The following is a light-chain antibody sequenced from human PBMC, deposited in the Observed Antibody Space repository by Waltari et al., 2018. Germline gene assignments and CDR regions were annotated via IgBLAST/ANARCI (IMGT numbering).Light chain of an antibody. CDR3: AAWDDSLNAVV. J-gene: IGLJ2*01. Sequence: QSVLTQPPSASGTPGQRVTISCSGSNSNVRVIPVSWYQQLSGAAPEVVIYSNDQRPSGVPDRFSGSKSGTSASLAISGLQSEDEAHYYCAAWDDSLNAVVFGGGTKVTVL. V-gene: IGLV1-44*01. CDR2: SND. CDR1: NSNVRVIP.